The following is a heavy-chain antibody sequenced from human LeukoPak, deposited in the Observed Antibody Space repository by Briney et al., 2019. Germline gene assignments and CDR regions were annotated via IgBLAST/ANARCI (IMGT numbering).Heavy chain of an antibody. CDR1: GFTFSSYS. V-gene: IGHV3-48*01. CDR3: ARDSRYSSGCHDY. J-gene: IGHJ4*02. D-gene: IGHD6-19*01. Sequence: QSGGSLRLSCAASGFTFSSYSMNWVRQAPGKGLEWVSYISSSSSTIYYADSVKGRFTISRDNAKNSLYLQMNSLRAEDTAVYYCARDSRYSSGCHDYWGQGTLVTVSS. CDR2: ISSSSSTI.